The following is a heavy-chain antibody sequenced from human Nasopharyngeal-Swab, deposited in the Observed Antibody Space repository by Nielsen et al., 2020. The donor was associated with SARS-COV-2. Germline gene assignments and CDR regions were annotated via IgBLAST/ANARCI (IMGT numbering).Heavy chain of an antibody. Sequence: ASVKVSCKASGYRFTDYYIHWVRQAPGQGLEWVGLINSADGYTEYAQNFHGRITMTTDASASTVYMDLSSLRSDDTAVYYCARDEIAGEGAHDFDYWGQGTLVTVSS. J-gene: IGHJ4*02. CDR3: ARDEIAGEGAHDFDY. CDR1: GYRFTDYY. CDR2: INSADGYT. D-gene: IGHD2-21*01. V-gene: IGHV1-46*01.